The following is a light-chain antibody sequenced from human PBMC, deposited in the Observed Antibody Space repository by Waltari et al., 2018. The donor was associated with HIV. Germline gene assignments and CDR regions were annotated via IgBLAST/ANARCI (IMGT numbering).Light chain of an antibody. CDR3: QQHYSTPWT. CDR2: WAP. J-gene: IGKJ1*01. CDR1: QSVLSSSNNKNY. V-gene: IGKV4-1*01. Sequence: DIVMTQSPDSLAVSLGERATINCKSSQSVLSSSNNKNYLSWYQQKPGQPPKLLIYWAPTRESGVPDRFSGSGSGKDFTLTISSLQAEDVAVYYCQQHYSTPWTFGQGTKVKSN.